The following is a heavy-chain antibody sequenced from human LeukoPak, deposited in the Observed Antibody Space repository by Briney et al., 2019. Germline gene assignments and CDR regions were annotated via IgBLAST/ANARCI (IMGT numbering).Heavy chain of an antibody. Sequence: GTSVKVSCKASGGTFSSYAISWVRQAPGQGLEWMGRIIPIFGTANYAQKFQGRVTITTDGSTSTAYMELSSLRSEDTAVYYCARDLLIAASDSWFDPWGQGTLVTVSS. D-gene: IGHD6-6*01. CDR1: GGTFSSYA. V-gene: IGHV1-69*05. J-gene: IGHJ5*02. CDR2: IIPIFGTA. CDR3: ARDLLIAASDSWFDP.